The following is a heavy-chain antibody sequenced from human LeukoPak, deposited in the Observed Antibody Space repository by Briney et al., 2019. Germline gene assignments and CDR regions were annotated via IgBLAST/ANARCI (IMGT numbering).Heavy chain of an antibody. CDR1: GFTFSRFE. D-gene: IGHD5-12*01. V-gene: IGHV3-21*05. CDR3: ARDSGLYYYYYMDV. CDR2: ISTGTYI. J-gene: IGHJ6*03. Sequence: PGGSLRLSCVASGFTFSRFEMNWVRQAPGKGLEWISHISTGTYIAYADSVKGRFTISRDNAKNSLYLQMNSLRAEDTAVYYCARDSGLYYYYYMDVWGKGTTVTISS.